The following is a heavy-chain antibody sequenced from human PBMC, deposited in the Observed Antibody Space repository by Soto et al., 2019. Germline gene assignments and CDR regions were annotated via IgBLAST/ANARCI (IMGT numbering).Heavy chain of an antibody. D-gene: IGHD1-1*01. CDR3: ARDWGGNTTPYWYFDL. CDR1: GFNVSNNY. CDR2: VFADGST. V-gene: IGHV3-53*01. J-gene: IGHJ2*01. Sequence: DVQLVESGGGLIQPGGSLRLSCVASGFNVSNNYMNWVRQAPGQGLEWVSVVFADGSTFYADSVKGRFTISRDNSKNTLYFQMNSLRFEDTAVYYCARDWGGNTTPYWYFDLWGRGTLVTVSS.